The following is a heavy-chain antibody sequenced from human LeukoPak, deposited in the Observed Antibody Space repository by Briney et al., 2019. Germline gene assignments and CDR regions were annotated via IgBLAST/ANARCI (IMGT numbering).Heavy chain of an antibody. CDR2: ISYEGSNK. J-gene: IGHJ6*03. CDR3: AKGNLDAYYYYYMDV. Sequence: GGSLRLSCAAPGFTFTRYGMHSVRQAPGRGRDWVAVISYEGSNKYCADSVRGRFPISRASSKNTLLLQMNSMRADDTAVYYCAKGNLDAYYYYYMDVWGKGTTVTVSS. D-gene: IGHD1-14*01. V-gene: IGHV3-33*06. CDR1: GFTFTRYG.